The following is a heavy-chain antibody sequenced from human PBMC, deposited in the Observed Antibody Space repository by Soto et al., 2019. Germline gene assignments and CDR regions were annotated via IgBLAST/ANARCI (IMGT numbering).Heavy chain of an antibody. CDR2: IFPLDSDT. D-gene: IGHD4-4*01. CDR3: ARALNYSNFDY. V-gene: IGHV5-51*01. Sequence: ESLSISFAVAGYNFMRHWIALVRQMPGKGLEWMGTIFPLDSDTRYSPSFQGQVTISADKSINNAYVQWTSLEASDTAIYFCARALNYSNFDYWGQGTLVTVS. CDR1: GYNFMRHW. J-gene: IGHJ4*02.